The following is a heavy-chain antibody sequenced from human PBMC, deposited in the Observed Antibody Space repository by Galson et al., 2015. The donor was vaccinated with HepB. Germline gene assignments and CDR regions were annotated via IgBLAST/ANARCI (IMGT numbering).Heavy chain of an antibody. J-gene: IGHJ6*02. CDR2: ISSNGGST. D-gene: IGHD3-10*01. V-gene: IGHV3-64D*06. CDR1: GFTFSSYA. Sequence: SLRLSCAASGFTFSSYAMHWVRQAPGKGLEYVSAISSNGGSTYYADSVKGRFTISRDNSKNTLYLQMSSLRAEDTAVYYCVARAPSYYGSGSYYNVEGMDVWGQGTTVTVSS. CDR3: VARAPSYYGSGSYYNVEGMDV.